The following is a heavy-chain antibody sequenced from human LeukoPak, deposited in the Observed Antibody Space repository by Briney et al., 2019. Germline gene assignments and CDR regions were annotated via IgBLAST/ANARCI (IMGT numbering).Heavy chain of an antibody. CDR2: ISTAITTT. CDR3: ARDGGKGYEIDY. V-gene: IGHV3-48*01. D-gene: IGHD2-2*01. J-gene: IGHJ4*02. CDR1: GFPFSNNP. Sequence: PGGSLRLSCVVSGFPFSNNPMNWVRQAPGKGLAWVSYISTAITTTYYAESVKGRFTISRDNAKNSLYLQMNSLRVEDTAVYYCARDGGKGYEIDYWGQGTLVTVSS.